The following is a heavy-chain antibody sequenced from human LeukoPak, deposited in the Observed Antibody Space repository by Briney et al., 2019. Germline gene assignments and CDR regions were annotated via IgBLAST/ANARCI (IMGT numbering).Heavy chain of an antibody. Sequence: GGSPRLSCAASGFTFSSYGMNWVRQAPGKGLEWVSYISSSSSTIDYADSVKGRFTISRDNAKNSLYLQMNSLRAEDTAVYYCARVGDYYMDVWAKGTTVTVSS. J-gene: IGHJ6*03. CDR3: ARVGDYYMDV. V-gene: IGHV3-48*01. CDR1: GFTFSSYG. CDR2: ISSSSSTI.